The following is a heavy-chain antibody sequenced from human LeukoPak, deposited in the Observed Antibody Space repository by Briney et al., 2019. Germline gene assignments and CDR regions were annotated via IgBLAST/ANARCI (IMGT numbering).Heavy chain of an antibody. CDR2: ISWNSGSI. J-gene: IGHJ4*02. CDR3: AKGQRGYSGYALDY. D-gene: IGHD5-12*01. Sequence: PGRSLRLSCAASGFTFDDYAMHWVRQAPGKGLEWVSGISWNSGSIGYADSAKGRFTISRDNAKNSLYLQMNSLRAEDTALYYCAKGQRGYSGYALDYWGQGTLVTVSS. CDR1: GFTFDDYA. V-gene: IGHV3-9*01.